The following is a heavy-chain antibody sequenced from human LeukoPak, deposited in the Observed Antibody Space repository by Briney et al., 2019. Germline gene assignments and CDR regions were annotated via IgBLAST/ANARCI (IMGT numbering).Heavy chain of an antibody. CDR2: IGGSGSST. CDR1: GFTFSNSD. J-gene: IGHJ5*02. V-gene: IGHV3-23*01. Sequence: GGSLRLSCAASGFTFSNSDTSWVRQAPGKGLEWVSVIGGSGSSTFYADSVKGRFTVSRDNSKNTLYLQMSSLRAEDTAVYYCAKSRLTPHPWGQGTLVTVSS. CDR3: AKSRLTPHP. D-gene: IGHD1-14*01.